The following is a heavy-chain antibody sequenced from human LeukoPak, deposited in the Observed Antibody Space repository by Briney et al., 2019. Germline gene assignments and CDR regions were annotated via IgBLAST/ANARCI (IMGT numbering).Heavy chain of an antibody. Sequence: SETLSLTCTVSGGSISSYYWSWIRQPPGKGLEWIGYIYYSGSTNYNPSLKSRVTISVDTSKNQFSLKLSSVTAADTAVCYCARTTVDYGLLDAFDIWGQGTMVTVSS. V-gene: IGHV4-59*01. D-gene: IGHD4-17*01. CDR2: IYYSGST. J-gene: IGHJ3*02. CDR3: ARTTVDYGLLDAFDI. CDR1: GGSISSYY.